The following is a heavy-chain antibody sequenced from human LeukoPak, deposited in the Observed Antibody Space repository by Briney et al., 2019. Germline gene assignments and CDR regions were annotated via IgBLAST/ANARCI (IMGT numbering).Heavy chain of an antibody. CDR1: GFTFSSYG. Sequence: GRSLRLSCAASGFTFSSYGMHWVRQAPGKGLEWVAVISYDGSNKYYADSVKGRFTISRDNSKNTLYLQMNSLRAEDTAVYYCAKDPGSSDYNWFDPWGQGTLVTVSS. CDR2: ISYDGSNK. CDR3: AKDPGSSDYNWFDP. D-gene: IGHD6-6*01. J-gene: IGHJ5*02. V-gene: IGHV3-33*05.